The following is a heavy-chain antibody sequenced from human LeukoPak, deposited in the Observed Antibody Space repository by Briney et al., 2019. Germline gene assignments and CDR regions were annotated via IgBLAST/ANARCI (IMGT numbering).Heavy chain of an antibody. CDR1: GFTFGDYA. Sequence: GGSLRLSCTASGFTFGDYAMSWVRQAPGKGLEWVGFIRSKAYGGTTEYAASVKGRFTISRDDSKSIAHLQMNSLKTEDTAVYYCTRVHWSSSANYWGQGTLVTVSS. CDR3: TRVHWSSSANY. D-gene: IGHD6-13*01. CDR2: IRSKAYGGTT. V-gene: IGHV3-49*04. J-gene: IGHJ4*02.